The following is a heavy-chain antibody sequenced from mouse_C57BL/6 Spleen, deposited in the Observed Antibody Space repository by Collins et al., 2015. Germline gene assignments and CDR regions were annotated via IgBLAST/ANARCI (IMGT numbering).Heavy chain of an antibody. V-gene: IGHV1-82*01. Sequence: QGQLQQSGPELVKPGASVKISCKASGYAFSSSWMNWVKQRPGKGLEWIGRIYPGDGDTNYNGKFKGKATLTADKSSSTAYMQLSSLTSEDSAVYFCASDLYSNYVGFAYWGQGTLVTVSA. CDR2: IYPGDGDT. J-gene: IGHJ3*01. D-gene: IGHD2-5*01. CDR1: GYAFSSSW. CDR3: ASDLYSNYVGFAY.